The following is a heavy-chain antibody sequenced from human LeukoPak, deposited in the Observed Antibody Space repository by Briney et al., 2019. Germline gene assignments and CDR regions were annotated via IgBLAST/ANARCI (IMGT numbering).Heavy chain of an antibody. J-gene: IGHJ6*02. CDR3: ARRGSYCSGSGCYSHGMDV. CDR2: INNSGRT. CDR1: GPSSSGVS. Sequence: SQCLSPTWAVYGPSSSGVSWSWIRQPPERGREWIGAINNSGRTNYNTSLKSRVTISVATSEKQFSRRWSSVTAADTAAYYCARRGSYCSGSGCYSHGMDVWGQGTTVTVSS. D-gene: IGHD2-15*01. V-gene: IGHV4-34*01.